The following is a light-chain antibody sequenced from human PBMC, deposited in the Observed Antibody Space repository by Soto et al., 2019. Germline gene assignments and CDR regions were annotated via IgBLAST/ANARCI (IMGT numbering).Light chain of an antibody. J-gene: IGKJ4*01. CDR3: QQYGSSNLT. Sequence: IILTQSPGTLSLTPGERATLSCGASQSVSRRDLAWYQQKPGQAPRLVIYGASSRATGIPDRFSGSVSGTDCTITISRLEQEDGTVYYCQQYGSSNLTCGGGSKVDNK. CDR2: GAS. CDR1: QSVSRRD. V-gene: IGKV3-20*01.